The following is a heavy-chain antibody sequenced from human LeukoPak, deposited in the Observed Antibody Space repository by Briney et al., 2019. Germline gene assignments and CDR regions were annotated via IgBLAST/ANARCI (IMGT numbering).Heavy chain of an antibody. J-gene: IGHJ6*02. CDR1: GFTFSNYW. D-gene: IGHD3-10*01. CDR3: ARDTSSGGLDV. Sequence: GGSLRLSCAASGFTFSNYWMSWVRQAPGKGLEWVANIKQDGSEKYYVDSVKGRFTISRDNAKNSLYLQMNSLRAEDTAVHYCARDTSSGGLDVWGQGTTVTVSS. CDR2: IKQDGSEK. V-gene: IGHV3-7*05.